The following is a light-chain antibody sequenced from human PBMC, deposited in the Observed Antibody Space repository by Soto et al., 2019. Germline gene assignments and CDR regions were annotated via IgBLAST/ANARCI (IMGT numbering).Light chain of an antibody. V-gene: IGKV3-20*01. CDR1: QSISSSY. CDR2: GAS. J-gene: IGKJ1*01. Sequence: EIVLTQSPGTLSLSPGERATLSCRASQSISSSYLAWYQQKPGQAPRLLVYGASSRATGIPDRFSGSGSGTDFTLTISRLEPEDFALYYCQQYSSTFWTFGQGTKVGIK. CDR3: QQYSSTFWT.